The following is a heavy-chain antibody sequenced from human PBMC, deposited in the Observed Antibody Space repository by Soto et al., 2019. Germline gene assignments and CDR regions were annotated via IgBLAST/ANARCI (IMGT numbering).Heavy chain of an antibody. CDR3: ERAPYYVFWSGRNGFDP. Sequence: SQTLSLTCAISGDSVSSNSAAWNWIRQSPSRGLEWLGRTYYRSKWYNDYAVSVKSRITINPDTSKNQFSLQLNSVTPEDTAVYYCERAPYYVFWSGRNGFDPGGQGPRVTVSS. J-gene: IGHJ5*02. D-gene: IGHD3-3*01. V-gene: IGHV6-1*01. CDR2: TYYRSKWYN. CDR1: GDSVSSNSAA.